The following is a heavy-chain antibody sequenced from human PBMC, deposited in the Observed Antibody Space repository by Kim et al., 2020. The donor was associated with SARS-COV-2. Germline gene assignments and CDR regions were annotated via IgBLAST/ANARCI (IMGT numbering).Heavy chain of an antibody. V-gene: IGHV3-30-3*01. CDR3: ARVIKNSGSYIYYYYYGMDV. CDR2: ISYYGSNK. D-gene: IGHD3-10*01. Sequence: GGSLRLSCAASGFTFSSYAMHWVRQAPGKGLEWVAVISYYGSNKYYADSVKGRFTISRDNSKHTLYLQMNSLRAEDTAVYYCARVIKNSGSYIYYYYYGMDVWGQGTTVTVSS. CDR1: GFTFSSYA. J-gene: IGHJ6*02.